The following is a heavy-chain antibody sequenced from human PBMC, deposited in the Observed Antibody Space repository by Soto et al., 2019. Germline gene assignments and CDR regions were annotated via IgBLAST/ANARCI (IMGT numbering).Heavy chain of an antibody. D-gene: IGHD6-13*01. CDR2: IGTAGDT. V-gene: IGHV3-13*01. Sequence: PGGSLRLSCAASGFTFSSYDMHWVRQATGKGLEWVSAIGTAGDTYYPGSVKGRFTISRENAKNSLYLQMNSLRAGDTAVYYCARGGGSSSSSNWFDPWGQGTLVTVSS. J-gene: IGHJ5*02. CDR3: ARGGGSSSSSNWFDP. CDR1: GFTFSSYD.